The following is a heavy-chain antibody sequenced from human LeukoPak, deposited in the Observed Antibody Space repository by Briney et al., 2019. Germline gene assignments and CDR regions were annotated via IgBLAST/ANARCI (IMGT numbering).Heavy chain of an antibody. D-gene: IGHD6-19*01. CDR2: INPSGGST. CDR1: GYTFTSYY. Sequence: EASVKVSCTASGYTFTSYYMHWVRQAPGQGLEWMGIINPSGGSTSYAQKFQGRVTMTRDTSTSTVYMELSSLRSEDTAVYYCARDAASSGWYPLNWFDPWGQGTLVTVSS. J-gene: IGHJ5*02. V-gene: IGHV1-46*01. CDR3: ARDAASSGWYPLNWFDP.